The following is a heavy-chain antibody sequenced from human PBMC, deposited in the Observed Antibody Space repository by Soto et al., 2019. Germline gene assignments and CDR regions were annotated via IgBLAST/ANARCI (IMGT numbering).Heavy chain of an antibody. CDR2: ISAHNGNT. J-gene: IGHJ4*02. CDR1: GYTFTSYG. Sequence: QVHLVQSGAEVKKPGASVKVSCKASGYTFTSYGITWVRQAPGQGLEWMGWISAHNGNTDYAQKLQGRVIVTRDTSTRTAYMELRSLRSDDTAVYYGARGRDGDYWGQGALVTVSS. CDR3: ARGRDGDY. V-gene: IGHV1-18*01. D-gene: IGHD6-6*01.